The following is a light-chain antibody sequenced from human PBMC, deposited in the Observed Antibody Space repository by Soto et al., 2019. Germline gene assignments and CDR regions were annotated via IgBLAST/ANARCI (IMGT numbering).Light chain of an antibody. CDR2: AAS. Sequence: DIQMTQSPSSLSASVGDRVTITCRASQGISSYLNWYQQKPGKAPKLLIYAASSLQSGVPSRFSGSGSGTDFTLTISSLQPEDFATYYCQQSYSTLSTFGQGTKVDIK. V-gene: IGKV1-39*01. CDR3: QQSYSTLST. CDR1: QGISSY. J-gene: IGKJ1*01.